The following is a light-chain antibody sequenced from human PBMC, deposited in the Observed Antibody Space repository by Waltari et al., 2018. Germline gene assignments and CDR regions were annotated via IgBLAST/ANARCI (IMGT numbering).Light chain of an antibody. CDR3: ATWDDTLNGQV. CDR2: SNY. V-gene: IGLV1-44*01. CDR1: YSNLGSNP. J-gene: IGLJ3*02. Sequence: QSVLTQPPSASGTPGQRVTISCSGTYSNLGSNPVNWYQQVPGAAPKLLLYSNYRRPSGVPDRFSGSKSGTSASLVISGLQSGDEAFYHCATWDDTLNGQVFGGGTKLTVL.